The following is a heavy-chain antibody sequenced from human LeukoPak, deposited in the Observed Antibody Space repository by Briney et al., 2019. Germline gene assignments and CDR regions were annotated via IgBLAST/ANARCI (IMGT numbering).Heavy chain of an antibody. CDR2: ISSSGSTI. J-gene: IGHJ6*04. D-gene: IGHD3-10*02. V-gene: IGHV3-48*04. Sequence: GGSLRLSCAASGFTFSSYSMNWVRQAPGKGLEWVSYISSSGSTIYYADSVKGRFTISRDNAKNSLYLQMNSLRAEDTAVYYCAELGITMIGGVWGKGTTVTTSS. CDR3: AELGITMIGGV. CDR1: GFTFSSYS.